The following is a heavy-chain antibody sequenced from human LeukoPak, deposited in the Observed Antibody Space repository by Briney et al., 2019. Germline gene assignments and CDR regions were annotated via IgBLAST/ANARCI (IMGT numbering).Heavy chain of an antibody. J-gene: IGHJ4*02. V-gene: IGHV1-2*02. CDR3: ARSGDGYIKIDY. Sequence: ASVKVSCKASGYTSTVYYMHWVRQAPGQGLEWMGWINPNSGGTKYAQKFQGRVTMTRDTSISTAYMELSRLRFDDTAVYYCARSGDGYIKIDYWGQGTLVTVSS. CDR1: GYTSTVYY. CDR2: INPNSGGT. D-gene: IGHD5-24*01.